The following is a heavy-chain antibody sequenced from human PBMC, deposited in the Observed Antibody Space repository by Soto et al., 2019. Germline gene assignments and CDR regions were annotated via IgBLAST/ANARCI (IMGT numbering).Heavy chain of an antibody. Sequence: GGSLRLSCAASEFTFSNYAMTWVRQAPGKGLEWVSGISDSGGNSYYADSVKGRFTISRDNSKNTLYLQMNSLRAEDTAVYYCAREMSYCTTYSCRIKTIVRGLIGIDYWGQGTLVTVSS. CDR1: EFTFSNYA. V-gene: IGHV3-23*01. J-gene: IGHJ4*02. CDR3: AREMSYCTTYSCRIKTIVRGLIGIDY. D-gene: IGHD3-10*01. CDR2: ISDSGGNS.